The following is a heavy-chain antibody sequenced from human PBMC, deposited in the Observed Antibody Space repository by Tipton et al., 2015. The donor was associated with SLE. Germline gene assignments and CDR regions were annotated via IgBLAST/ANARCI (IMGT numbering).Heavy chain of an antibody. CDR3: ARVMVERTLGASWYYFDY. CDR1: GGSISSHH. D-gene: IGHD5-24*01. J-gene: IGHJ4*02. Sequence: TLSLTCTVSGGSISSHHWSWIRQPPGKGLEWIGYIYYSGSTNYNPSLKSRVTTSVDTSKNQFSLKLSSVTAADTAVYYCARVMVERTLGASWYYFDYWGQGTLVTVSS. CDR2: IYYSGST. V-gene: IGHV4-59*11.